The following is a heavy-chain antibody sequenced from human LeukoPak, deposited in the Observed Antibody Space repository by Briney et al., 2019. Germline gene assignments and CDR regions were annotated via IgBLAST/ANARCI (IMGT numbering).Heavy chain of an antibody. CDR2: INPKSGGT. Sequence: ASVKVSCKASGYTFTGNYMHWVRQAPGQGLEWMGWINPKSGGTKYAQKFQGRVTITRDTSISTAYMELSRLSSDDTAVYFCARDSVVIISTDFDYWGQGTLVTVSS. CDR3: ARDSVVIISTDFDY. J-gene: IGHJ4*02. D-gene: IGHD3-22*01. CDR1: GYTFTGNY. V-gene: IGHV1-2*02.